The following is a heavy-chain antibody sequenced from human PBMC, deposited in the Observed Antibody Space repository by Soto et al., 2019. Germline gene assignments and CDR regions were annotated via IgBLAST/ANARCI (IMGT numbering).Heavy chain of an antibody. CDR1: GFTFSSYW. CDR3: ARGMRGKQPPFDY. Sequence: GGSLRLSCAASGFTFSSYWMSWVRQAPGKGLEWVANIKQDGSEKYYVDSVKGRFTISRDNAKNSLYLQMNSLRAEDTAVYYCARGMRGKQPPFDYWGQGTLVTVSS. J-gene: IGHJ4*02. CDR2: IKQDGSEK. D-gene: IGHD3-16*01. V-gene: IGHV3-7*01.